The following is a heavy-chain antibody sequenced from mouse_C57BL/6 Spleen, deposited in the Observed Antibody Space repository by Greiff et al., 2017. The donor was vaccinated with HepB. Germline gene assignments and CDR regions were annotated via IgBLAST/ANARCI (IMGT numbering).Heavy chain of an antibody. V-gene: IGHV10-3*01. CDR3: VRGRAYYDYDGEFAY. D-gene: IGHD2-4*01. Sequence: DVQLVESGGGLVQPKGSLKLSCAASGFTFNTYAMHWVRQAPGKGLEWVARIRSKSSNYATYYADSVKDRFTISRDDSQSMLYLQMNNLKTEDTAMYYCVRGRAYYDYDGEFAYWGQGTLVTVSA. J-gene: IGHJ3*01. CDR1: GFTFNTYA. CDR2: IRSKSSNYAT.